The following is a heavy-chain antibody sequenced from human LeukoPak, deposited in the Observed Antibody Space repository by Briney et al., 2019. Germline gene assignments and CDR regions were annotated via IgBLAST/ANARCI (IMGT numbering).Heavy chain of an antibody. CDR3: ARATMVRGVIDY. CDR2: INPNSGGT. V-gene: IGHV1-2*02. Sequence: ASVKVSCKASGYTFTGYYMHWVRQAPGQGLVWMGWINPNSGGTNYAQKFQGRVTMTRDTSISTAYMELSRLRSDDTAVYYCARATMVRGVIDYWGQGTLVTVSS. D-gene: IGHD3-10*01. CDR1: GYTFTGYY. J-gene: IGHJ4*02.